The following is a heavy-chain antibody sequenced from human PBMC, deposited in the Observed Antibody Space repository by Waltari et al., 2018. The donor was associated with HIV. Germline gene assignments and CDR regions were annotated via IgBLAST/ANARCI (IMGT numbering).Heavy chain of an antibody. CDR3: ARDQTMTRAFDI. CDR1: GFTFSRYD. CDR2: ISYDGSNK. D-gene: IGHD3-22*01. V-gene: IGHV3-30*01. Sequence: QVQLVESGGGVVQPGRSLRLSCAASGFTFSRYDRHWVRQAPGKGLEWVAVISYDGSNKYYADSVKGRFTISRDNSKNTLYLQMNSLRAEDTAVYYCARDQTMTRAFDIWGQGTMVTVSS. J-gene: IGHJ3*02.